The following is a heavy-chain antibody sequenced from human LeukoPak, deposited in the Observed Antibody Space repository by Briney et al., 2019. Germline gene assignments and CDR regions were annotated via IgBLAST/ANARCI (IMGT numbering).Heavy chain of an antibody. CDR2: ISSSSSYI. CDR3: AREYITIFGVSGLDY. D-gene: IGHD3-3*01. J-gene: IGHJ4*02. Sequence: GGSLRLSCAASGFTVSSNYMSWVRQAPGKGLEWVSSISSSSSYIYYADSVKGRFTISRDNAKNSLYLQMNSLRAEDTAVYYCAREYITIFGVSGLDYWGQGTLVTVSS. V-gene: IGHV3-21*01. CDR1: GFTVSSNY.